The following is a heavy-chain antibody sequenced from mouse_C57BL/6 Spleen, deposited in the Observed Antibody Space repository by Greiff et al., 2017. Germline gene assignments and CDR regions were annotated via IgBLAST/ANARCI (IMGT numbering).Heavy chain of an antibody. V-gene: IGHV1-81*01. CDR2: IYPRSGNT. CDR3: ARSYDYDWYFDV. J-gene: IGHJ1*03. CDR1: GYTFTSYG. D-gene: IGHD2-4*01. Sequence: QVQLQQSGAELARPGASVKLSCKASGYTFTSYGISWVKQRTGQGLEWIGEIYPRSGNTYYNEQFKGKATLTADKSSSTAYMELRSLTSEDSAVYFCARSYDYDWYFDVWGTGTTVTVSS.